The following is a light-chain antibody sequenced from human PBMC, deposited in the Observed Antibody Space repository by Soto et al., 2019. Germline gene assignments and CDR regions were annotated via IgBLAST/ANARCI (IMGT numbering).Light chain of an antibody. V-gene: IGLV2-14*01. J-gene: IGLJ1*01. CDR3: NSYTPSTTPVCV. CDR2: DVS. CDR1: SSDVGGYNY. Sequence: QSARTQPASVSGSPGQSITTSCTGTSSDVGGYNYVSWYQQHPGKAPKLMIYDVSNRPSGVSNRFSGSKSGNTASLTISGLQAEDEADYYCNSYTPSTTPVCVFGTGTRSPS.